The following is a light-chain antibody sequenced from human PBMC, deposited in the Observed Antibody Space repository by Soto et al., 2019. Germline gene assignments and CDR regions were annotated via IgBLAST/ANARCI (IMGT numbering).Light chain of an antibody. Sequence: EIVLTQSPGTLSLSPGERATLSCRASQSVSSSYLAWYQQKPGQAPRLLIYGASSRATGIPDRFSGSGSGTACTLTISRLAPEDFAVYYCQQYGSSPPTTFGQGTRLEIK. CDR3: QQYGSSPPTT. CDR2: GAS. V-gene: IGKV3-20*01. CDR1: QSVSSSY. J-gene: IGKJ5*01.